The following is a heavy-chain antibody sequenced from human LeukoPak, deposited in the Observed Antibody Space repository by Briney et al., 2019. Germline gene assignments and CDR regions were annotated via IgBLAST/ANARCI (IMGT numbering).Heavy chain of an antibody. CDR1: GGTFSSYA. V-gene: IGHV1-69*05. J-gene: IGHJ5*02. Sequence: SVKVSCKASGGTFSSYAISWVRQAPGQGLEWMGGIIPFFGTANYAQKSQGRVTITTDEYTSTAYMELSSLRSEDTAVYYCATQQQLVGTPTGTWGQGTLVTVSS. D-gene: IGHD6-13*01. CDR3: ATQQQLVGTPTGT. CDR2: IIPFFGTA.